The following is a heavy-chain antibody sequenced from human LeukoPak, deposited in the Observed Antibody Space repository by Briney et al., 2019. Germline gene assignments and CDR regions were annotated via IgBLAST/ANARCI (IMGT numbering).Heavy chain of an antibody. CDR2: IKQDGSKK. D-gene: IGHD2-2*01. CDR3: ASQPAAADVDY. J-gene: IGHJ4*02. V-gene: IGHV3-7*03. CDR1: GFTFSSYW. Sequence: GGSLGLSCAASGFTFSSYWMTWVRQAPGKGLEWVANIKQDGSKKIYVDSVKGRFTISRDNAKNSLYLQMNSLRADDTGVYYCASQPAAADVDYWGQGTLVTVSS.